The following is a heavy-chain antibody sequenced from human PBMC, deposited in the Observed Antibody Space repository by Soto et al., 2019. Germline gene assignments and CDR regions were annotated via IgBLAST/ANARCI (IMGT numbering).Heavy chain of an antibody. D-gene: IGHD6-6*01. CDR3: ARDEYSSSSQEGDYYYGMDV. CDR1: GYTFTSYY. CDR2: INPSGGST. J-gene: IGHJ6*02. Sequence: ASVKVSCKASGYTFTSYYMHWVRQAPGQGLEWMGIINPSGGSTSYAQKFQGRVTMTRDTSTSTVYMELSSLRSEDTAVYYCARDEYSSSSQEGDYYYGMDVWGQGTTVTVSS. V-gene: IGHV1-46*01.